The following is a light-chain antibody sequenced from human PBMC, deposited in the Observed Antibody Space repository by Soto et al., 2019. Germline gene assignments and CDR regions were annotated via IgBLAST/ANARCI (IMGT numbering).Light chain of an antibody. CDR2: CAS. J-gene: IGKJ2*01. CDR1: QSVSNNY. CDR3: QQYGDSPIYT. Sequence: EIVLTQSPGTLSLSPGERATLSCRASQSVSNNYLAWYQQRPGQAPRLLIYCASNRATGVPDRFSGTGSGTDFTLTISRLEIEDFALYSCQQYGDSPIYTFGQGTKLEIK. V-gene: IGKV3-20*01.